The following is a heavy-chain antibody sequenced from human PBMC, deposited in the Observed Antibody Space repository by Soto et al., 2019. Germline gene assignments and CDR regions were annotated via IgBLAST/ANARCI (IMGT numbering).Heavy chain of an antibody. CDR1: GFTFSGSA. CDR2: IRSKANSYAT. CDR3: VTLAVAGMGY. J-gene: IGHJ4*02. Sequence: EVPLVESGGGLVQPGGSLKLSCAASGFTFSGSAMHWVRQASGKGLEWVGRIRSKANSYATAYAASVKGRFTISRDDSKNTAYLQMNSLKTEDTAVYYCVTLAVAGMGYWGQGTLVTVSS. D-gene: IGHD6-19*01. V-gene: IGHV3-73*02.